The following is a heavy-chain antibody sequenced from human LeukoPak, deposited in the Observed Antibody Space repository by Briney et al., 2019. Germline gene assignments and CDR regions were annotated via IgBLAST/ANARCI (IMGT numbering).Heavy chain of an antibody. CDR3: AASYYDILTGYSWDDY. CDR1: GGTFSSYA. D-gene: IGHD3-9*01. CDR2: IIPIFGTA. J-gene: IGHJ4*02. Sequence: SVKVSCKASGGTFSSYAISWVRQAPGQGLEWMGGIIPIFGTANYAQKFQGRVTITADESTSTAYMELSSLRSEDTAVYYCAASYYDILTGYSWDDYWGQGTLVTVSS. V-gene: IGHV1-69*13.